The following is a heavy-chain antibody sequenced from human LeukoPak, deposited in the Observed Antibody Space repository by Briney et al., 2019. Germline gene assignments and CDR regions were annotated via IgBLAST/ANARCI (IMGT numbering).Heavy chain of an antibody. V-gene: IGHV1-2*02. CDR3: ARGITIFGVIRPFYYYMDV. D-gene: IGHD3-3*01. Sequence: GASVTVSFKSSGYTFTDYYIHWMRQAPGQGLEWMGWINPNSGGTNYARKFQGRVTMTRDTSVTTAYMELSRLRSDDTAVYYCARGITIFGVIRPFYYYMDVWGKGTTVTVSS. J-gene: IGHJ6*03. CDR2: INPNSGGT. CDR1: GYTFTDYY.